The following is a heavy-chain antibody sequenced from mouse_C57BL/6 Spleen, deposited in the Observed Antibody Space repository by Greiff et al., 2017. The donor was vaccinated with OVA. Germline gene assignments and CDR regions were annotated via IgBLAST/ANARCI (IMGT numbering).Heavy chain of an antibody. D-gene: IGHD2-3*01. CDR3: ARGDGYYTLLGY. CDR2: IYPGDGDT. V-gene: IGHV1-82*01. Sequence: VQLKESGPELVKPGASVKISCKASGYAFSSSWMNWVKQRPGKGLEWIGRIYPGDGDTNYNGKFKGKATLTADKSSSTAYMQLSSLTSEDSAVYFCARGDGYYTLLGYWGQGTTLTVSS. CDR1: GYAFSSSW. J-gene: IGHJ2*01.